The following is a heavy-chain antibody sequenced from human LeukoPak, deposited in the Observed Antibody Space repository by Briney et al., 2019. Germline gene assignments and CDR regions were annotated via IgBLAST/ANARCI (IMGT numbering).Heavy chain of an antibody. CDR1: GFTFSDYY. J-gene: IGHJ4*02. CDR2: ISSSGSTI. CDR3: ARGRSVVVPAAIIGDY. Sequence: GGSLRLSCAASGFTFSDYYMSWIRQAPGKGLEWVSYISSSGSTIYYADSVKGRFTISRDNAKNLLYLQMNSLRAEDTAVYYCARGRSVVVPAAIIGDYWGQGTLVTVSS. D-gene: IGHD2-2*02. V-gene: IGHV3-11*01.